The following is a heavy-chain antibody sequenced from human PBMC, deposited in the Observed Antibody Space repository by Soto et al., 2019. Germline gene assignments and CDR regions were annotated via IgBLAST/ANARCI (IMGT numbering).Heavy chain of an antibody. D-gene: IGHD3-3*01. CDR1: GPSFSWYY. CDR3: ARGVPPAYYDFWSGYSTYNWFDP. Sequence: SAILSLSCASYGPSFSWYYWIWIRTPPGKGLEWIGEINHSGSTNYNPSLKSRVTISVDTSKNQFSLKLSSVTAADTAVYYCARGVPPAYYDFWSGYSTYNWFDPWGQGTLVTFSS. J-gene: IGHJ5*02. CDR2: INHSGST. V-gene: IGHV4-34*01.